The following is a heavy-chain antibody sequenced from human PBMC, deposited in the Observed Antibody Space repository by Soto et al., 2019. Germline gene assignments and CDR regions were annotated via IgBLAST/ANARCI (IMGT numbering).Heavy chain of an antibody. CDR1: GYTFTSYA. V-gene: IGHV1-3*01. D-gene: IGHD1-26*01. CDR3: AREGGGYRFDY. CDR2: INAGNGNT. J-gene: IGHJ4*02. Sequence: ASVKVSCKASGYTFTSYAMHWVRQAPGQRLEWMGWINAGNGNTKYSQKFQGRVTITRDTSASTAYMELTSVTAADTAVYYCAREGGGYRFDYWGQGTLVTVSS.